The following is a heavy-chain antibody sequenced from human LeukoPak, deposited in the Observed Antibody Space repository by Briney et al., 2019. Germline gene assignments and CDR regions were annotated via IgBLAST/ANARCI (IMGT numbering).Heavy chain of an antibody. CDR2: IYYSGST. D-gene: IGHD4-11*01. CDR1: GGSISSYY. V-gene: IGHV4-39*01. CDR3: ATPKRLTTVAAFDI. Sequence: PSETLSLTCTVSGGSISSYYWSWIRQPPGKGLEWIGSIYYSGSTYYNPSLKSRVTISVDTSKNQFSLKLSSVTAADTAEYYCATPKRLTTVAAFDIWGQGTMVTVSS. J-gene: IGHJ3*02.